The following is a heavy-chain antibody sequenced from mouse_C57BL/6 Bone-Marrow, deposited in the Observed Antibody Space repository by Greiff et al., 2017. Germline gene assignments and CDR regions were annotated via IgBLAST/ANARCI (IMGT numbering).Heavy chain of an antibody. Sequence: QVQLQQPGAELVMPGASVKLSCKASGYTFTSYWMHWVKQRPGQGLEWIGEIDPSDSYTNYNQKFKGKSTLTVDKSSSTAYMQLSMLTSEDSAVYYCARSDYYGSNSYYAMDYWGQGTSVTVSS. CDR1: GYTFTSYW. CDR3: ARSDYYGSNSYYAMDY. CDR2: IDPSDSYT. J-gene: IGHJ4*01. D-gene: IGHD1-1*01. V-gene: IGHV1-69*01.